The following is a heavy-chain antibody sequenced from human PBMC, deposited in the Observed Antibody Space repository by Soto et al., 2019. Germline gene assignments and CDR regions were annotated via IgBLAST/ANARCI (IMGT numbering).Heavy chain of an antibody. V-gene: IGHV3-23*01. D-gene: IGHD2-15*01. CDR2: ISGSGGST. J-gene: IGHJ4*02. CDR3: ARDHCNGGSCHLPLNPTIVPFDY. Sequence: LSCAASGFTFSSYAMSWVRQAPGRGLEWVSAISGSGGSTYYADSVKGRFTISRDNSKNTLYLQMNSLRAEDTAVYYCARDHCNGGSCHLPLNPTIVPFDYWGQGTLVTVSS. CDR1: GFTFSSYA.